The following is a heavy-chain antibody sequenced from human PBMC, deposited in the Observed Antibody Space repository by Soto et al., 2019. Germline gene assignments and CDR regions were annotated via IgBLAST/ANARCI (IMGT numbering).Heavy chain of an antibody. CDR2: INPSAGSA. CDR3: ARDISLTVVPAPVAIY. V-gene: IGHV1-46*01. Sequence: QVQLVQSGAEVKKPGASVKVSCKASGYTFTSYYMHWVRQAPGQGLEFMGIINPSAGSANYVQKFQGRVTITRHTSTSTVYMELSSLRSEDTAVYYCARDISLTVVPAPVAIYWGQGTLVTVSS. J-gene: IGHJ4*02. D-gene: IGHD2-2*01. CDR1: GYTFTSYY.